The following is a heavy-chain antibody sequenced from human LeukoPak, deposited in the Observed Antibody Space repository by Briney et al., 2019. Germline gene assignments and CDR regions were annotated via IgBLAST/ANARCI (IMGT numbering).Heavy chain of an antibody. Sequence: SQTLSLTCAVSGGSISSGGYSWRWIRQPPGKGLEWIGYIYHSGSTYYNPSLKSRVTISVDRSKNQFSLKLSSVTAADTAVYYCARVGTVTVDYWGQGTLVTASS. V-gene: IGHV4-30-2*01. CDR3: ARVGTVTVDY. D-gene: IGHD4-17*01. J-gene: IGHJ4*02. CDR2: IYHSGST. CDR1: GGSISSGGYS.